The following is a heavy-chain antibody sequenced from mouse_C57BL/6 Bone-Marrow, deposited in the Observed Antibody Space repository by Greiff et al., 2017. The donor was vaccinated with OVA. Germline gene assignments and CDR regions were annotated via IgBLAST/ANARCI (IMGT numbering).Heavy chain of an antibody. CDR3: ARSNYGSSPYWYFDV. Sequence: QVQLQQSGPELVKPGASVKISCKASGYTFTDYYINWVKQRPGQGLEWIGWIFPGSGSTYYNEKFKGKATLTVDKSSSTAYMLLSSLTSEDSAVYFCARSNYGSSPYWYFDVWGTGTTVTVSS. V-gene: IGHV1-75*01. CDR2: IFPGSGST. CDR1: GYTFTDYY. J-gene: IGHJ1*03. D-gene: IGHD1-1*01.